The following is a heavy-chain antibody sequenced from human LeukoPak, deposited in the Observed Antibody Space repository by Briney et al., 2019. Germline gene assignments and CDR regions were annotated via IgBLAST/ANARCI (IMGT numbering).Heavy chain of an antibody. CDR1: AFTFSSYW. CDR2: ISKDVNDK. D-gene: IGHD3-10*01. V-gene: IGHV3-30*03. J-gene: IGHJ4*02. CDR3: GREGGRTYYYDSGLHYNILAYFAS. Sequence: GGSLRLSCAASAFTFSSYWMTWVRHAPGKGLEWVSDISKDVNDKYYADSVNGPFTISRDNSKETLYMQMNSLRASDTSMYDCGREGGRTYYYDSGLHYNILAYFASWGQGSLVTVSS.